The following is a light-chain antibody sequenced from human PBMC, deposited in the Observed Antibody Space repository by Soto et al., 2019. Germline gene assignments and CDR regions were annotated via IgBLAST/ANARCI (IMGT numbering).Light chain of an antibody. Sequence: QSALTQPPSASGTPGQRVTISCSGSSSNIGSNSVNWYQQLPGAAPKLLIYSNNQRPSGVPDRFSGSKSGTSASLAISGLQSEDEADYYCAAWDDSLNGREVFGTGTKVPVL. J-gene: IGLJ1*01. CDR1: SSNIGSNS. CDR2: SNN. V-gene: IGLV1-44*01. CDR3: AAWDDSLNGREV.